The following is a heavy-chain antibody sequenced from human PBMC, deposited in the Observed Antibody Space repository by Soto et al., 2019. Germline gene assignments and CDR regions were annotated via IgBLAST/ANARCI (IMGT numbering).Heavy chain of an antibody. D-gene: IGHD5-12*01. J-gene: IGHJ6*02. CDR2: INPSGGST. CDR3: ARVGYSGYEDYYGMDV. V-gene: IGHV1-46*03. Sequence: GASVKVSCKASGYTFTSYYMHWVRQAPGQGLEWMGIINPSGGSTSYAQKFQGRVTMTRDTSTSTVYMELSSLRSEDTAVYYCARVGYSGYEDYYGMDVWGPGTLVTVSS. CDR1: GYTFTSYY.